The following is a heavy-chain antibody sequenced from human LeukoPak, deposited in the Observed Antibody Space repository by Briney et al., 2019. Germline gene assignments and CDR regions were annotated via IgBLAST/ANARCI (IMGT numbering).Heavy chain of an antibody. V-gene: IGHV4-61*02. CDR2: IYTSGST. J-gene: IGHJ4*02. Sequence: SETLSLTCTVSGGSISSGSYYWSWIRQPAVKGLECIGRIYTSGSTNYNPSLKSRVTISVDTSKNQFSLKLSSVTAADTAVYYCARDSVWRASTNGVTSWGQGTLVTVSS. CDR3: ARDSVWRASTNGVTS. D-gene: IGHD2-8*01. CDR1: GGSISSGSYY.